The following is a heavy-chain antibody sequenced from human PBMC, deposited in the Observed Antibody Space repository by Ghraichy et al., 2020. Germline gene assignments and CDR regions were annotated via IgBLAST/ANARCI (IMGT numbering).Heavy chain of an antibody. J-gene: IGHJ3*02. CDR2: IYYSGST. D-gene: IGHD3-10*01. CDR1: GGSISSSSHY. V-gene: IGHV4-39*01. CDR3: ARLPLFGRITMVRGLHRPHFDI. Sequence: SETLSLTCTVSGGSISSSSHYWGWIRQPPGKGLEWIGSIYYSGSTYYNPSLKSRVTISVDTSKNQFSLKLSSVTAADTAVYYCARLPLFGRITMVRGLHRPHFDIWGQGTMVTVSS.